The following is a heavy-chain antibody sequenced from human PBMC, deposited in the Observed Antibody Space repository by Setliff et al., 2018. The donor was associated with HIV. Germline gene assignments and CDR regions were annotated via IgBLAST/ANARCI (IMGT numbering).Heavy chain of an antibody. Sequence: PGGSLRLSCAASGFAFSTFDMNWVRQTPERGLEWVSAVSPSSIVTYYADSVKGRFTVPRDDSNNMLFLQMSSLGPEDTALYYCAKPTSGLYPRAFDLWGQGTLVTVSS. CDR1: GFAFSTFD. J-gene: IGHJ3*01. D-gene: IGHD1-26*01. V-gene: IGHV3-23*01. CDR2: VSPSSIVT. CDR3: AKPTSGLYPRAFDL.